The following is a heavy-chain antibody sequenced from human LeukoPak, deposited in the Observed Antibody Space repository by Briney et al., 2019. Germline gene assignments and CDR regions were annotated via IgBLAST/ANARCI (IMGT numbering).Heavy chain of an antibody. V-gene: IGHV5-51*01. CDR3: ARRYSTDSIDS. Sequence: GESLKISCKGSGYSFTDYWIGWVRQMPGKGLEWMGIIYPGASNTRYSQSFQGQVTISADKSISTAYLQWSSLKASDTAMYYCARRYSTDSIDSWGQGTLVTVSS. CDR2: IYPGASNT. CDR1: GYSFTDYW. D-gene: IGHD6-13*01. J-gene: IGHJ4*02.